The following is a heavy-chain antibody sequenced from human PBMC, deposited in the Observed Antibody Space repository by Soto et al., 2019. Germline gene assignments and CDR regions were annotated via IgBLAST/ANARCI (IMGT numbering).Heavy chain of an antibody. CDR2: IFPLTDIP. CDR3: ARGPLVVLNYFES. V-gene: IGHV1-69*02. CDR1: GGTFRNYP. Sequence: QVQLVQSGTEVKKPGSSVKVSCKASGGTFRNYPINWVRQAPGQGLEWMASIFPLTDIPDYAQNFQARLTLRSDXXTSTAYMELSSLTSDDTAMYFCARGPLVVLNYFESWGQGTLVTVSS. J-gene: IGHJ4*02.